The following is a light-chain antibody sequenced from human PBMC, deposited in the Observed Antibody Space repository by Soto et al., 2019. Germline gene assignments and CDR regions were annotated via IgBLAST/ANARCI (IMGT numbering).Light chain of an antibody. V-gene: IGKV3D-20*02. CDR3: QQRYNWPIT. CDR1: QSVSSSY. J-gene: IGKJ5*01. CDR2: ADS. Sequence: EIGLTQSPSTLSLSPGERATLSSRASQSVSSSYLAWDQQKTGQPPRTLIYADSNRATGSPARFSGSGSGTYFTLTISSREPGDFSVYYCQQRYNWPITFGQGARLEIK.